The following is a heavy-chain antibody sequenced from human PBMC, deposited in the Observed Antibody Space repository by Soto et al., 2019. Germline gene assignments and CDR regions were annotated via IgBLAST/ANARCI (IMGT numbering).Heavy chain of an antibody. Sequence: SETLSLTCTVSGASISSSSFYWGWIRQPPGKGLESIANIYYDGSTYYNPSLKSRVTISFDRSKNQFSLKLSSVTAADTAVYYCARSVFPWGQGTPVTVSS. CDR1: GASISSSSFY. J-gene: IGHJ5*02. CDR2: IYYDGST. CDR3: ARSVFP. V-gene: IGHV4-39*07.